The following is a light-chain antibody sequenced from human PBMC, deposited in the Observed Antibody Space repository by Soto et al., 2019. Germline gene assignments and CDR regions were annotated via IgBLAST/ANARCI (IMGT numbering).Light chain of an antibody. CDR3: QQYGNSPLT. V-gene: IGKV3-20*01. Sequence: SVSPVARVPLSCRSSQSLSSNYLAWYQQKPGQAPRLLIYDASSRATGIPDRFSGSGSGTDFTLTISRLEPEDFAVYHCQQYGNSPLTFGQGTKVEIK. CDR1: QSLSSNY. CDR2: DAS. J-gene: IGKJ4*01.